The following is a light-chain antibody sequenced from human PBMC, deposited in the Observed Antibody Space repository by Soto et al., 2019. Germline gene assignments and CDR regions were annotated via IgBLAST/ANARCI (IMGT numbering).Light chain of an antibody. Sequence: EVVMTQSPASLSVSPGERATLSCRASQNIRNNLAWYQQKPGQSPGLLIAGASTREAGIPGRFSGSGSGTDCTLIISSLQSEDFAIYYCQQYNNWPPWTFGQGTKVELK. V-gene: IGKV3-15*01. CDR2: GAS. CDR3: QQYNNWPPWT. J-gene: IGKJ1*01. CDR1: QNIRNN.